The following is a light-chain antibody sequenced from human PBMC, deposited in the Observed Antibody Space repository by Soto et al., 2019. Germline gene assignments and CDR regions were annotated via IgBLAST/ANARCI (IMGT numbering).Light chain of an antibody. CDR3: QQYNNWS. CDR1: QSVGSN. CDR2: AAS. V-gene: IGKV3-15*01. J-gene: IGKJ5*01. Sequence: EVVMTQSPATLSVSPGETATLSCRASQSVGSNLAWYQQKPAQAPRLLIYAASTRATGIPARFSGSGSGTEFTLTISSLQSEDFAVYYCQQYNNWSFGQGTRLEIK.